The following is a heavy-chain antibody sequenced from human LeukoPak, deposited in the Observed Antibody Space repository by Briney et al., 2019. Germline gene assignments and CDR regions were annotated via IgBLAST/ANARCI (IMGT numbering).Heavy chain of an antibody. CDR1: GFTFSSYA. V-gene: IGHV3-23*01. D-gene: IGHD6-19*01. CDR3: AITGPPPYISCWSSATVYYFES. Sequence: TGGSLRLSCAASGFTFSSYAMTWVRQAPGKGLEWVSSIGTHGTTTYYADSVKGRFTISRDDSKNTLYLQMYSLRADDTAVYYCAITGPPPYISCWSSATVYYFESWGQGTLVTVSS. CDR2: IGTHGTTT. J-gene: IGHJ4*02.